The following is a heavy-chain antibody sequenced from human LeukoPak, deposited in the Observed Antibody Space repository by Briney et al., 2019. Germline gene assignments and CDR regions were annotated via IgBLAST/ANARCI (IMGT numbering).Heavy chain of an antibody. J-gene: IGHJ3*02. Sequence: SETLSLTCTVSGGSISSSSYYWGWIRQPPGKGLEWIGSIYYSGSTYYNPSLKSRVTISVDTSKNQFSLELSSVTAADTAVYYCARENSGYDAFDIWGQGTMVTVSS. D-gene: IGHD5-12*01. CDR2: IYYSGST. CDR3: ARENSGYDAFDI. CDR1: GGSISSSSYY. V-gene: IGHV4-39*07.